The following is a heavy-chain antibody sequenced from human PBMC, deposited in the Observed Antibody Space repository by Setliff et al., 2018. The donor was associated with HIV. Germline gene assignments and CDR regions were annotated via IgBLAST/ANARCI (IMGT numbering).Heavy chain of an antibody. CDR2: IDHRGRP. D-gene: IGHD3-22*01. J-gene: IGHJ4*02. CDR3: ARQAIFGYYDSSGYLDY. V-gene: IGHV4-34*01. Sequence: SETLSLTCGIYGGSFSDYYWSWIRQPPGKGLEWIGEIDHRGRPKYNPSPNSRVTMSVDKSRNQFSLRLSSVTASDTAVYYCARQAIFGYYDSSGYLDYWGQGTLVTVSS. CDR1: GGSFSDYY.